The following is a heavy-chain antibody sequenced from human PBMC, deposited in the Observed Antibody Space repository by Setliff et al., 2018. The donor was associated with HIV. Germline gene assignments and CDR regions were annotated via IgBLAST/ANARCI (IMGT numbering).Heavy chain of an antibody. CDR3: ARSFWRSGKAMDV. CDR2: ISYDTTHE. CDR1: GFPFSSYA. D-gene: IGHD3-3*01. J-gene: IGHJ6*03. V-gene: IGHV3-30*04. Sequence: GGSLRLSCTASGFPFSSYAMYWVRQAPGKGLEWVALISYDTTHEYYPDSVKGRFTIPRDNSKNTVYLQMNSLRAEDTAVYYCARSFWRSGKAMDVWGKGTTVTVSS.